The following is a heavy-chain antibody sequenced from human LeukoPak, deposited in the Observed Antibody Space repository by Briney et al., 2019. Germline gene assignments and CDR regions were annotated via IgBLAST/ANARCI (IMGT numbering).Heavy chain of an antibody. CDR3: ARGTTDAY. J-gene: IGHJ4*02. Sequence: ASVTVSFRASGYTFTSYYIDWVRQAPGQGLEWMGVINPSGGSTRYAQKFQGRVTMTGDPSTRTVYMELSSLTSDDTAVYCCARGTTDAYWGQGTPVTVSS. CDR1: GYTFTSYY. D-gene: IGHD1-1*01. CDR2: INPSGGST. V-gene: IGHV1-46*01.